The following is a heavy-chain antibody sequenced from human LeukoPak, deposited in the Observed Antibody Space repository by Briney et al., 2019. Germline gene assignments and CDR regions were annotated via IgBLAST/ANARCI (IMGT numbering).Heavy chain of an antibody. CDR1: GLTVRSNY. CDR2: IHTGGNT. CDR3: ARCDSSRWNGIDY. V-gene: IGHV3-53*01. D-gene: IGHD6-13*01. Sequence: GGSLRLSCAASGLTVRSNYMGWVRQAPGKGLEWVSVIHTGGNTYYADSVKGRFTISRDNSRNTMDLQMSSLRAEDTAVYYCARCDSSRWNGIDYWGQGTLVTVSS. J-gene: IGHJ4*02.